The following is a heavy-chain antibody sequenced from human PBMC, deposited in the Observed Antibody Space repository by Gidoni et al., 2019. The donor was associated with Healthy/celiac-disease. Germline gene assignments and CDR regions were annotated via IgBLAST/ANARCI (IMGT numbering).Heavy chain of an antibody. CDR2: SYTSGST. CDR1: GGSISSGSYY. Sequence: QVQLQESGPGLVKPSQTLSLTCPVSGGSISSGSYYWSWLRQPAGKGLEWIGRSYTSGSTNYNPSLKSRVTISVDTSKNQFSLKLSSVTAADTAVYYCARVRYSYGFYFDYWGQGTLVTVSS. V-gene: IGHV4-61*02. J-gene: IGHJ4*02. CDR3: ARVRYSYGFYFDY. D-gene: IGHD5-18*01.